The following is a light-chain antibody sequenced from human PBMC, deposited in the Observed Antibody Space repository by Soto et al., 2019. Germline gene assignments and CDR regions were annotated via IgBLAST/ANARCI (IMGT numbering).Light chain of an antibody. CDR2: DTF. V-gene: IGKV1-5*01. Sequence: IQMTQSPSSLSASVGDRVSITCRASQSISSWLAWYQQKPGKAPKLLMFDTFSLESGVPSRFSGSRSGTEFTLTISSLQPDDYATYYCQQAGSFPITFGQGTRPEIK. J-gene: IGKJ5*01. CDR3: QQAGSFPIT. CDR1: QSISSW.